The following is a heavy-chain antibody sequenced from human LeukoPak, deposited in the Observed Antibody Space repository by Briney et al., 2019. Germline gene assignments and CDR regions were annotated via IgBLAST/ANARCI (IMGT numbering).Heavy chain of an antibody. V-gene: IGHV4-59*08. CDR1: GGSISSYY. CDR2: IYYSGST. J-gene: IGHJ4*02. D-gene: IGHD3-22*01. CDR3: ARLLGGNYYDSSGYFDY. Sequence: SETLSLTCTVSGGSISSYYWSWIRQPPGKGLEWIGYIYYSGSTDYNPSLKSRVTISVDTSKNQFSLKLSSVTAADTAVYYCARLLGGNYYDSSGYFDYWGQGTLVTVSS.